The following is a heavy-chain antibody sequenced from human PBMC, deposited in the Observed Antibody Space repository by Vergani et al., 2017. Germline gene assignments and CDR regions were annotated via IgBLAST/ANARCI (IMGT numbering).Heavy chain of an antibody. J-gene: IGHJ6*03. V-gene: IGHV4-34*01. D-gene: IGHD4-11*01. CDR1: GGSFTSYH. CDR3: ARVNTETDGHLYYYDYMDV. Sequence: QVQLQQWGGGLLKPSETLSLTCVVNGGSFTSYHWTLIRQSPGEGLEWVGDIDHTGRPDYNPSLKSRLTMSVDKSRNQFSLTLNSVTATDTAIYFCARVNTETDGHLYYYDYMDVWGQGTAVTVS. CDR2: IDHTGRP.